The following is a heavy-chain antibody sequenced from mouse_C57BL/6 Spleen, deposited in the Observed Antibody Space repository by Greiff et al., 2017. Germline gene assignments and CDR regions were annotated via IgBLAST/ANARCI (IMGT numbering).Heavy chain of an antibody. J-gene: IGHJ4*01. V-gene: IGHV2-5*01. CDR1: GFSLTSYG. D-gene: IGHD2-1*01. CDR2: IWRGGST. CDR3: AKRGNYVDYAMDY. Sequence: VMLVESGPGLVQPSPSLSITCTVSGFSLTSYGVHWVRQSPGKGLEWLGVIWRGGSTDYNAAFMSRLSTTKDNSKSQVFFKMNSLQADDTAIYYCAKRGNYVDYAMDYWGQGTSVTVSS.